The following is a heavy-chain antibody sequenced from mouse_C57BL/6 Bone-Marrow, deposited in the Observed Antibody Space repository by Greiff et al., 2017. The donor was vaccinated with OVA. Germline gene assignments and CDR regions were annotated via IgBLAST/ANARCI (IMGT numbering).Heavy chain of an antibody. CDR1: GFNIKDDY. D-gene: IGHD2-5*01. V-gene: IGHV14-4*01. CDR3: ARGTYYSNYVRPAWFAY. Sequence: EVQGVESGAELVRPGASVKLSCTASGFNIKDDYMHWVKQRPEQGLEWIGWIDPENGDTEYASKFQGKATITADTSSNTAYLQLSSLTSEDTAVYYCARGTYYSNYVRPAWFAYWGQGTLVTVSA. CDR2: IDPENGDT. J-gene: IGHJ3*01.